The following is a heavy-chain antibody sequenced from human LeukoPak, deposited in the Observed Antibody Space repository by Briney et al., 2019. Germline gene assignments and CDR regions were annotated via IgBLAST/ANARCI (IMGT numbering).Heavy chain of an antibody. CDR1: GFTFGIYG. J-gene: IGHJ4*02. CDR3: AKDDNWLQFGD. D-gene: IGHD5-24*01. Sequence: QPGGSLRLSCAASGFTFGIYGMNWVRQAPGKGLEWVSGISPSGDTTYYADSVRGRFTISRDNFKNTVYLQVNSLRDEDTAVYYCAKDDNWLQFGDWGQGTLVTVSS. CDR2: ISPSGDTT. V-gene: IGHV3-23*01.